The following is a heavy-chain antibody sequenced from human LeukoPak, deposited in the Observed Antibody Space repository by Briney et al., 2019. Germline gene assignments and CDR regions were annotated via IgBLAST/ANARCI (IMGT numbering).Heavy chain of an antibody. V-gene: IGHV1-2*02. CDR1: GYTLTGYY. CDR2: INPNSGGT. Sequence: ASVKVSCKASGYTLTGYYMHWVRQAPGQGLEWMGWINPNSGGTNYAQKFQGRVTMTRDTSISTAYMELSRLRSDDTAVYYCARGYCSGGSCYFWSYYYYMDVWGKGTTVTISS. CDR3: ARGYCSGGSCYFWSYYYYMDV. D-gene: IGHD2-15*01. J-gene: IGHJ6*03.